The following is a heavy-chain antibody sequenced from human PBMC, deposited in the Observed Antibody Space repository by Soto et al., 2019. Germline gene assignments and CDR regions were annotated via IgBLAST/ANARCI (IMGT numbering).Heavy chain of an antibody. CDR1: GGSVSSGSYY. V-gene: IGHV4-61*01. J-gene: IGHJ5*02. CDR2: IYYSGST. CDR3: ARGFIDPDSIAVARDWYDP. D-gene: IGHD6-19*01. Sequence: SETLSLTCTVSGGSVSSGSYYWSWIRQPPGKGLEWIGYIYYSGSTNYNPSLKSRVTISVDTSKNQFSLKLSSVTAADTAVYYCARGFIDPDSIAVARDWYDPWGQGTLVTVAS.